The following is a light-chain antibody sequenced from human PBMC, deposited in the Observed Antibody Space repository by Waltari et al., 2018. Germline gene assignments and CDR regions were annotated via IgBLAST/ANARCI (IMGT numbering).Light chain of an antibody. CDR2: DDT. CDR3: QVWDSDGDYVV. Sequence: SYVLTQPPPVSVAPGQMAWHTSGGIHLGEKRWHRYQLKPGQAPLLVVYDDTARPSGIPGRISGSNSGYTATLSITRVEAGDEADYYCQVWDSDGDYVVFGGGTKLIVL. J-gene: IGLJ2*01. CDR1: HLGEKR. V-gene: IGLV3-21*02.